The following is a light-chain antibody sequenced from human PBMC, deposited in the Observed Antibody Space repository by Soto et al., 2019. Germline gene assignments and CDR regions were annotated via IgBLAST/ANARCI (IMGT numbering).Light chain of an antibody. CDR2: GAS. CDR3: QQYYNWPLT. J-gene: IGKJ4*01. CDR1: QGVTTN. Sequence: EMVMTQSPATLSVSPGERATLSRRASQGVTTNLAWYQQKPGQAPRLLIYGASTRATGIPASFSGSGSGTDFTLTISSLQSEDFAVYYCQQYYNWPLTFGGGTKVEIK. V-gene: IGKV3-15*01.